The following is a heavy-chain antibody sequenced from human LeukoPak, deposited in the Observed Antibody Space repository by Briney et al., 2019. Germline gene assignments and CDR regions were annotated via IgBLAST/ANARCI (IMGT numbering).Heavy chain of an antibody. V-gene: IGHV1-69*04. D-gene: IGHD2-21*02. J-gene: IGHJ3*02. CDR2: IIPILGIA. CDR1: GGTFSSYA. Sequence: SVKVSCEASGGTFSSYAISWVRQAPGQGLEWMGRIIPILGIANYAQKFQGRVTITADKSTSTAYMELSSLRSEDTAVYYCARGCGGDCYSAFDIWGQGTMVTVSS. CDR3: ARGCGGDCYSAFDI.